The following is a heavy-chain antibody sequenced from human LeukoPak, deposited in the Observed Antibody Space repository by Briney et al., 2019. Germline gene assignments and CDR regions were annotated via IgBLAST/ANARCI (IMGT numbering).Heavy chain of an antibody. CDR1: GGSFSGYY. V-gene: IGHV4-34*01. CDR2: INPSGST. J-gene: IGHJ4*02. CDR3: ARVLGSGYSDY. Sequence: SETLSLTCAVYGGSFSGYYWSWIRQPPGKGLEWIGEINPSGSTNYNPSLKSRVAISVDTSKNQFSLKLSSVTAADTAVYYCARVLGSGYSDYWGQGTLVTVSS. D-gene: IGHD2-15*01.